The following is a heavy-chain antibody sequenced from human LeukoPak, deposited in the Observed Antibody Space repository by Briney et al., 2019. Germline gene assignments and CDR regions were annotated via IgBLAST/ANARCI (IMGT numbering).Heavy chain of an antibody. Sequence: SETLSLTCTVSGVSISTNNYYWGWIRQPPGKGVEWTGSIHYSGNTYYNPSLKSRVTISVDTSKSQFSLRLSSATAADTGIYYCARVSRSGRTSPACHINYWGQGTLVTVSS. CDR1: GVSISTNNYY. CDR2: IHYSGNT. V-gene: IGHV4-39*01. CDR3: ARVSRSGRTSPACHINY. J-gene: IGHJ4*02. D-gene: IGHD1-26*01.